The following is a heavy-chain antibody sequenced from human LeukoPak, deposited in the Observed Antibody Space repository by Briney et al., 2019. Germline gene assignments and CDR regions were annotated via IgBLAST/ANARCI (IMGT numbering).Heavy chain of an antibody. CDR2: INPNSGDT. V-gene: IGHV1-2*02. Sequence: ASVKVSCKASGYTFTGYYMHWVRQAPGQGLEWMGWINPNSGDTNYAQKFQGRVTMTRDTSISTAYMELSRLRSDDTAVYYCARGLGKGYYRVDVWGKGTTVTISS. J-gene: IGHJ6*04. CDR1: GYTFTGYY. D-gene: IGHD3-3*01. CDR3: ARGLGKGYYRVDV.